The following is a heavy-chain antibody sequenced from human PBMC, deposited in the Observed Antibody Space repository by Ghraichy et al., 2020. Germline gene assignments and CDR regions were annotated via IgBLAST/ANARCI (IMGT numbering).Heavy chain of an antibody. Sequence: SQTLSLTCTVSGGSISSYYWSWIRQPPGKGLEWIGYIYTSGSTNYNPSLKSRVTISVDTSKNQFSLKLSSVTAADTAVYYCARHRAARAMYYFDYWGQGTLVTVSS. V-gene: IGHV4-4*09. J-gene: IGHJ4*02. CDR1: GGSISSYY. D-gene: IGHD6-6*01. CDR2: IYTSGST. CDR3: ARHRAARAMYYFDY.